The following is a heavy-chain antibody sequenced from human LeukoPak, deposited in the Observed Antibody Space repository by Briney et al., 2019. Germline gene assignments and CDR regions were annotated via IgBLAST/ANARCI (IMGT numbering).Heavy chain of an antibody. V-gene: IGHV3-30*18. CDR3: AKSSVSFVVVPAATGGFFDH. CDR1: GFTFSIYG. Sequence: GGSLRLSCAASGFTFSIYGMHWVRQAPGKGLEWVAVISYDGSNKYYADSVKGRFTISRDNSKNTLYLQMNSLRPEDTAVYYCAKSSVSFVVVPAATGGFFDHWGQGTLVTVSS. CDR2: ISYDGSNK. J-gene: IGHJ4*02. D-gene: IGHD2-2*01.